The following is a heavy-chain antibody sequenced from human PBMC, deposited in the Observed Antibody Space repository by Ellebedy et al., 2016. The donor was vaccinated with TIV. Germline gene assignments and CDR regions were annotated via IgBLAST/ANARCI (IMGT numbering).Heavy chain of an antibody. CDR3: ARGPYEKAFDI. V-gene: IGHV1-69*13. CDR1: GGTFSSYA. Sequence: SVKVSXXASGGTFSSYAISWVRQAPGQGLEWMGGIIPIFGTANYAQKFQGRVTITADESTSTAYMELSSLRSEDTAVYYCARGPYEKAFDIWGQGTMVTVSS. D-gene: IGHD3-3*01. CDR2: IIPIFGTA. J-gene: IGHJ3*02.